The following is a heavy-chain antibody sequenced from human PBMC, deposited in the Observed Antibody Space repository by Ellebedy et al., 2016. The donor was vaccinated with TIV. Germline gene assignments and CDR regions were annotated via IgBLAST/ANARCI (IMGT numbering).Heavy chain of an antibody. J-gene: IGHJ6*02. CDR3: ARGGGSNGMDV. CDR2: IIPIFGTA. V-gene: IGHV1-69*13. D-gene: IGHD3-16*01. Sequence: AASVKVSCKASGGTFSSYAINWVRQAPGQGLEWMGGIIPIFGTADYTQRFQGRVMVTADGSTSTAYMELSSLRSEDTAVYYCARGGGSNGMDVWGQGTTITVSS. CDR1: GGTFSSYA.